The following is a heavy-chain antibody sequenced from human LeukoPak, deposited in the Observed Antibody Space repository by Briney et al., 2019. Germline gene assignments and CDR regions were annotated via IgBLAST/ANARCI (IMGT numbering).Heavy chain of an antibody. J-gene: IGHJ4*02. CDR1: GFTFSSYW. D-gene: IGHD3-3*01. CDR3: ARGKEGADLWSGSRYYFDY. V-gene: IGHV3-7*05. CDR2: IRQDGSDK. Sequence: GGSLRLSCAASGFTFSSYWMIWVRQAPGKGLEWVANIRQDGSDKYYVDPVKGRFTISRDNAKNSLYLQMNSLRAEDTAVYYCARGKEGADLWSGSRYYFDYWGQGTLVTVSS.